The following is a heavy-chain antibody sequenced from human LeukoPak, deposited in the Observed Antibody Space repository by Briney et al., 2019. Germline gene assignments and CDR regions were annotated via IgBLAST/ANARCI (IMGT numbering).Heavy chain of an antibody. CDR2: INPSGGST. CDR1: GYTFTSYG. CDR3: ARGAAAGTLDY. V-gene: IGHV1-46*01. J-gene: IGHJ4*02. Sequence: ASVKVSCKASGYTFTSYGISWVRQAPGQGLEWMGIINPSGGSTSYAQKFQGRVTMTRDTSTSTVYMELSSLRSEDTAVYYCARGAAAGTLDYWGQGTLVTVSS. D-gene: IGHD6-13*01.